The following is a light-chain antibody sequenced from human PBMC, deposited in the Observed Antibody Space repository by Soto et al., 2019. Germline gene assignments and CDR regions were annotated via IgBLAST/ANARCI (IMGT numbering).Light chain of an antibody. CDR3: TSYTSSPTLL. CDR2: EVS. V-gene: IGLV2-14*03. J-gene: IGLJ1*01. Sequence: QSALTQPASVSGSPGQSITISYTGTSDDIGTYNFVSWYQQYPGKAPQLIIYEVSYRPSGVSNRFSASKSGNTASLTISSLQAEDEADYFCTSYTSSPTLLFGTGTKVTVL. CDR1: SDDIGTYNF.